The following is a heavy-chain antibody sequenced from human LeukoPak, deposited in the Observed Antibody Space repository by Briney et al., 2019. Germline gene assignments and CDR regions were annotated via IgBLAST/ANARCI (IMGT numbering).Heavy chain of an antibody. CDR3: ARDMTTATTCYLQH. V-gene: IGHV3-21*06. Sequence: PGGSLRLSCAASGFTVGTYAMTWVRQAPGKGLEWVSSISSRSTYRYYADSVKGRFTISRDNAKNSLCLQMNSLRAEDTAVYYCARDMTTATTCYLQHWGQGTLVTVSS. D-gene: IGHD4-17*01. CDR1: GFTVGTYA. CDR2: ISSRSTYR. J-gene: IGHJ1*01.